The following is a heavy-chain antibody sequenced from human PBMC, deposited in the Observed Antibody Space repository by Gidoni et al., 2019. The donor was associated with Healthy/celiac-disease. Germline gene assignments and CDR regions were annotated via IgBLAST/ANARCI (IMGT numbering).Heavy chain of an antibody. D-gene: IGHD2-15*01. CDR2: ISGSGGST. CDR3: AKTIGCSGGSCYSD. J-gene: IGHJ4*02. Sequence: EVQLLESGGGLVQPGGSLRLSCAASAFTFSSYAMSWVRQAPGKGLEWVSAISGSGGSTYYADSVKGRFTISRDKSKNTLYLQMNSLRAEDTAVYYCAKTIGCSGGSCYSDWGQGTLVTVSS. CDR1: AFTFSSYA. V-gene: IGHV3-23*01.